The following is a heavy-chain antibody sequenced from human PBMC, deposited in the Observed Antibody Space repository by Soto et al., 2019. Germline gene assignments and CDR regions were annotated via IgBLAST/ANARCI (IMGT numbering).Heavy chain of an antibody. J-gene: IGHJ4*02. CDR2: IYHSGST. CDR3: ASAGGLGAVAADY. Sequence: QLQLQESGSGLVKPSQTLSLTCAVSGCSISSGGYSWSWLRQPPGMGLEWIGYIYHSGSTYYNQSLKSRVTISVDRSKNQFSLKLSSVTAADTAVYYCASAGGLGAVAADYWGQGTLVTVSS. CDR1: GCSISSGGYS. D-gene: IGHD6-19*01. V-gene: IGHV4-30-2*01.